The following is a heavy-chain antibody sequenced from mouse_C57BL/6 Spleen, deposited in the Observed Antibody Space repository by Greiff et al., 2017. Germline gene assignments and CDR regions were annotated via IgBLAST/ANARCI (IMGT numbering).Heavy chain of an antibody. J-gene: IGHJ2*01. CDR2: IDPSDSYT. V-gene: IGHV1-69*01. D-gene: IGHD1-1*01. Sequence: QVQLQQPGAELVMPGASVKLSCKASGYTFTSYWMHWVKQRPGQGLEWIGEIDPSDSYTNYNQKFKGKSTLTVDKSSSTAYMQLSSLTSEDSAVYYCARAPFTTVVSDYWGQGTTLTVSS. CDR1: GYTFTSYW. CDR3: ARAPFTTVVSDY.